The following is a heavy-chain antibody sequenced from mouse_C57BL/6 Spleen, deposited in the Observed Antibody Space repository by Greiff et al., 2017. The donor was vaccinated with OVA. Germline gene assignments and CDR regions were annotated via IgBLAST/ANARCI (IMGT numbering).Heavy chain of an antibody. CDR1: GFNIKDDY. D-gene: IGHD2-4*01. V-gene: IGHV14-4*01. J-gene: IGHJ3*01. CDR3: TSNYDYDGAWFAY. Sequence: EVQLVESGAELVRPGASVKLSCTASGFNIKDDYMHWVKQRPEQGLEWIGWIDPENGDTEYASKFQGKATITADTSSNTAYLQLSSLTSEDTAVYYCTSNYDYDGAWFAYWGQGTLVTVSA. CDR2: IDPENGDT.